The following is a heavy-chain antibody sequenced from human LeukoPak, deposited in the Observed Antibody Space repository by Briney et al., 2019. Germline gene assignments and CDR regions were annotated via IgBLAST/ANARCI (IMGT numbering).Heavy chain of an antibody. D-gene: IGHD2-2*01. Sequence: GGSLRLSCAASGFTFDDYAMNWVRQAPGKGLEWVSYISSSSSTIYYADSVKGRFTISRDNAKNSLYLQMNSLRAEDTAVYYCARGLVVVPAAIDYWGQGTLVTVSS. CDR3: ARGLVVVPAAIDY. CDR2: ISSSSSTI. V-gene: IGHV3-48*01. J-gene: IGHJ4*02. CDR1: GFTFDDYA.